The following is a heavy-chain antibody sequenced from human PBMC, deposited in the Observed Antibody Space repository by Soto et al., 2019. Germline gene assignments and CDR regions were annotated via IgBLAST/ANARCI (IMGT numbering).Heavy chain of an antibody. V-gene: IGHV4-4*02. CDR1: GGSISSSNC. D-gene: IGHD6-13*01. J-gene: IGHJ6*02. CDR3: ASRLIAAAGKRDYYYYGMDV. CDR2: IYHSGST. Sequence: SETLSLTCAVSGGSISSSNCLIVFRHPPGKVLEWIGEIYHSGSTNYNPSLKSRVTISVDKSKNQFSLKLSSVTAADTAVYYCASRLIAAAGKRDYYYYGMDVWGQGTTVTAP.